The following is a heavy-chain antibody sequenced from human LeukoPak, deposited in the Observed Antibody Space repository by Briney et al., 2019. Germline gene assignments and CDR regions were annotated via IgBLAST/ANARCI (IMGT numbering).Heavy chain of an antibody. CDR2: ISGSGGST. D-gene: IGHD1-1*01. Sequence: TGGSLRLSCAASGFTFSSYAMSWVRQAPGKGLEWVSAISGSGGSTYYADSVKGRFTISRDNSKNTLYLQMNSLRAEDTAVYYXXXXXNFKSGFDPWGQGTLVTVSS. CDR3: XXXXNFKSGFDP. V-gene: IGHV3-23*01. J-gene: IGHJ5*02. CDR1: GFTFSSYA.